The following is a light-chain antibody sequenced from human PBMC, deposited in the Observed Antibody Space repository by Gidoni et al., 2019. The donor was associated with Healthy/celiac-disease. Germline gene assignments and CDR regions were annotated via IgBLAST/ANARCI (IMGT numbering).Light chain of an antibody. CDR2: DAS. V-gene: IGKV1-33*01. Sequence: IEITHSPSSLSASVGDRVTITCQATKDISNYLNWYQQKPGKAPKLLIYDASNLETGVPSRFSGSGSGTDFTFTISSLQPEDIATYYCQQYDNPPCTFGPGTKVDIK. CDR1: KDISNY. CDR3: QQYDNPPCT. J-gene: IGKJ3*01.